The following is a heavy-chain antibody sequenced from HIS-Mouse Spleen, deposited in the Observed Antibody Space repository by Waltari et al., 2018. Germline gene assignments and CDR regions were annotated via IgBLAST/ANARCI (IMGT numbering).Heavy chain of an antibody. CDR2: IYYSGST. Sequence: QLQLQESGPGLVQPSETLSLTCTVSGGSISSSSYYWGWIRQPHGKGREWIGSIYYSGSTYYNPSLKSRVTISVDTSKNQFSLKLSSVTAADTAVYYCAREIPYSSSWYDWYFDLWGRGTLVTVSS. CDR3: AREIPYSSSWYDWYFDL. CDR1: GGSISSSSYY. V-gene: IGHV4-39*07. D-gene: IGHD6-13*01. J-gene: IGHJ2*01.